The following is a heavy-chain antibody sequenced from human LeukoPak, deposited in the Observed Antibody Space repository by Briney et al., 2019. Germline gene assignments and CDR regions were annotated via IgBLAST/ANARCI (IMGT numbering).Heavy chain of an antibody. CDR3: ARDPNDYGGNFWFDP. J-gene: IGHJ5*02. V-gene: IGHV4-38-2*02. D-gene: IGHD4-23*01. CDR1: AYSISSGYY. Sequence: MPSETLSLTCTVSAYSISSGYYWGWIRQPPGKGLEWIGSIYHSGSTYYNPSLKSRVTISVDTSKNQFSLKLSSVTAADTAVYYCARDPNDYGGNFWFDPWGQGTLVTVSS. CDR2: IYHSGST.